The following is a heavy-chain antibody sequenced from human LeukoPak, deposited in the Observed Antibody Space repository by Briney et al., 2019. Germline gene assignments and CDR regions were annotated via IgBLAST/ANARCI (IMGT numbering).Heavy chain of an antibody. D-gene: IGHD4-17*01. V-gene: IGHV3-21*01. Sequence: GGSLRLSCAASGFTFSSYSMNWVRQAPGKGLEWVSSISSSSSNIYYADSVKGRFTVSRDNAKNSLYLQMNSLRAEDTAVYYCAKDPTVSTYDAFDIWGQGTMVTVSS. CDR2: ISSSSSNI. J-gene: IGHJ3*02. CDR1: GFTFSSYS. CDR3: AKDPTVSTYDAFDI.